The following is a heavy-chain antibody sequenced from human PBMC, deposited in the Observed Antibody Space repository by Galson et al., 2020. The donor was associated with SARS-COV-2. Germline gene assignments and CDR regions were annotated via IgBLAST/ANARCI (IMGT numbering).Heavy chain of an antibody. CDR2: IDYSGSP. J-gene: IGHJ6*02. D-gene: IGHD3-10*01. CDR3: ATPKLGGSGTIPVDYYYMDV. Sequence: ETSETLSLTCTVSGGSISTSSYYWGWIRQPPGKGLEWVGSIDYSGSPYYNPSLKSRVTISVDTSRNQFSLRLSSVTAADTAVYYCATPKLGGSGTIPVDYYYMDVWGQGTTVTVSS. V-gene: IGHV4-39*01. CDR1: GGSISTSSYY.